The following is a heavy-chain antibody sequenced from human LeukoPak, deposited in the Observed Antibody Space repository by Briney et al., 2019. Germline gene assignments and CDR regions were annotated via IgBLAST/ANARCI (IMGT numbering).Heavy chain of an antibody. V-gene: IGHV3-23*01. J-gene: IGHJ4*02. D-gene: IGHD6-19*01. CDR2: ISGSGGST. CDR3: AKDSFRIAVAGTTNDY. CDR1: GFTFSSYA. Sequence: GGSLRLSCAASGFTFSSYAMSWVRQAPGKGLEWVSAISGSGGSTYYADSVKGRFTISRDNSKNTLYLQMNSLRAEDTAVYYCAKDSFRIAVAGTTNDYWGQGTLVTVSS.